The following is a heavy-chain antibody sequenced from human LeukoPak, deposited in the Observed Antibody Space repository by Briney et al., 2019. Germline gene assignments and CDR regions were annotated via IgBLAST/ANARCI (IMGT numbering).Heavy chain of an antibody. Sequence: GASVKVSCKASGYTFTGYYIHWVRQAPGQGLEWMGWINPKSGGANYAQKFQGRVTMTRDTSISTAYMELSRLRSVDTAVYYCARDPQQLVGATGGGFNFWGQGTLVTVSS. V-gene: IGHV1-2*02. J-gene: IGHJ4*02. CDR3: ARDPQQLVGATGGGFNF. CDR2: INPKSGGA. D-gene: IGHD1-26*01. CDR1: GYTFTGYY.